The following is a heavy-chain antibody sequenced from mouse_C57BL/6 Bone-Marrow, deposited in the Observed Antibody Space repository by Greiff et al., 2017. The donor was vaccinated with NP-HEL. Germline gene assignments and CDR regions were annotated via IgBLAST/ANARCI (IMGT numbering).Heavy chain of an antibody. V-gene: IGHV5-4*01. CDR2: ISDGGSYT. J-gene: IGHJ3*01. CDR1: GFTFSSYA. Sequence: DVQLVESGGGLVKPGGSLKLSCAASGFTFSSYAMSWVRQTPEKRLEWVATISDGGSYTYYPDNVKGRFTISRDNAKNNRYLQMSHLKSEDTAMYYCARGYYYGSSYGFAYWGQGTLVTVSA. D-gene: IGHD1-1*01. CDR3: ARGYYYGSSYGFAY.